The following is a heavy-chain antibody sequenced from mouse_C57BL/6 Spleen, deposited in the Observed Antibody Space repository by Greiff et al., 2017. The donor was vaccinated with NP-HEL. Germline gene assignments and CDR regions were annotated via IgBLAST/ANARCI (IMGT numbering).Heavy chain of an antibody. CDR1: GYTFTTYP. CDR2: FHPYNDDT. V-gene: IGHV1-47*01. CDR3: ARRGDYGEAWFAY. D-gene: IGHD2-4*01. Sequence: VQLLESGAELVKPGASVKMSCKASGYTFTTYPIEWMKQNPGKSLEWIGNFHPYNDDTKYNEKFKGKATLTVEKSSSTVYLELSRLTSDDSAVYYCARRGDYGEAWFAYWGQGTLVTVSA. J-gene: IGHJ3*01.